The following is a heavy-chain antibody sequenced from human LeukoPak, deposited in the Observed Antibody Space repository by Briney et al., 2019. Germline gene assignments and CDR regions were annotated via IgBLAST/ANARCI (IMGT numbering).Heavy chain of an antibody. CDR3: ARGTDIVVVPAASPFDY. D-gene: IGHD2-2*01. CDR2: ISAYNGNT. Sequence: ASVKVSCKASGYTFTSYGISWVRQTPGQGLEWMGWISAYNGNTNYAQKLQGRVTMTTDTSTSTAYMELRSLRSDDTAVYYCARGTDIVVVPAASPFDYWGQGTLVTVSS. CDR1: GYTFTSYG. J-gene: IGHJ4*02. V-gene: IGHV1-18*01.